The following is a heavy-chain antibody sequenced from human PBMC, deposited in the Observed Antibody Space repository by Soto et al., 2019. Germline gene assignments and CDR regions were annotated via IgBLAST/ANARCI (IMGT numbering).Heavy chain of an antibody. V-gene: IGHV1-18*01. CDR1: GYTFTSYG. CDR2: ISAYNGNT. J-gene: IGHJ4*02. CDR3: ARDRYILGYCTNGVCLDFDY. Sequence: ASVKVSCKASGYTFTSYGISWVRQAPGQGLEWMGWISAYNGNTNYAQKLQGRVTMTTDTSTSTAYMELRSLRSDDTAVYYCARDRYILGYCTNGVCLDFDYWGKGTLVTVSS. D-gene: IGHD2-8*01.